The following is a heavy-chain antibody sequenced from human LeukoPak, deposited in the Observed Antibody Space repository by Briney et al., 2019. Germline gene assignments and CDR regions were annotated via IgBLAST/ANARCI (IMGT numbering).Heavy chain of an antibody. CDR1: GGSISYYY. Sequence: SETLSLTCTVSGGSISYYYWSWIRQPPGKGLEWIGYIYYSGSTNYNPSLKSRVTISVDTSKNQFSLKLTSVTAADTAVYYCARKRLRGSGNNWFDPWGQGTLVTVSS. D-gene: IGHD3-10*01. V-gene: IGHV4-59*12. CDR3: ARKRLRGSGNNWFDP. J-gene: IGHJ5*02. CDR2: IYYSGST.